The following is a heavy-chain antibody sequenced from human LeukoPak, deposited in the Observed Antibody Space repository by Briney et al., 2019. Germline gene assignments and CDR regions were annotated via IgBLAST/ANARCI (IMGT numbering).Heavy chain of an antibody. D-gene: IGHD3-3*01. V-gene: IGHV3-23*01. J-gene: IGHJ4*02. CDR3: AKDGDYDFWSGYPQGSFDY. CDR2: ISGNGGST. CDR1: GFTFSSYG. Sequence: QAGGSLRLSCSASGFTFSSYGMSWVRQAPGKGLEWVSAISGNGGSTYYADSVKGRFTISRDNSKNTLYLQMNSLRAEDTAVYYCAKDGDYDFWSGYPQGSFDYWGQGTLVTVSS.